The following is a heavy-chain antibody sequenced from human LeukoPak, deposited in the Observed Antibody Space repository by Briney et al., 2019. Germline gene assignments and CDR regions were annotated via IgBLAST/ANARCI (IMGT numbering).Heavy chain of an antibody. D-gene: IGHD1-26*01. CDR3: ARGSGSQSLGFGS. V-gene: IGHV3-48*01. Sequence: PGGSLRLSCAASGFTFSSYSMNWVRQAPGKGLEWVSYISSSSSPIYYTDSVKGRFTISRDNAKNSLYLQMNSLRAEDTAMYFCARGSGSQSLGFGSWGQGTLVTVSS. CDR2: ISSSSSPI. J-gene: IGHJ4*02. CDR1: GFTFSSYS.